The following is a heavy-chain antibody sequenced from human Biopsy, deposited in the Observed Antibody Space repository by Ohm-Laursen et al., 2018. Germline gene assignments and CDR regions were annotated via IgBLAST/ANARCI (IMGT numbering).Heavy chain of an antibody. CDR2: IYHTGIN. V-gene: IGHV4-39*01. J-gene: IGHJ4*02. CDR3: ARHSFGSGRDF. CDR1: DGSISNIINY. Sequence: SETLSLTCTVTDGSISNIINYWGWIRQPLGKGLEWLGSIYHTGINDYNPALKIRVTISVDTSNNQFSLKLSSLTAADTAVYYCARHSFGSGRDFWGQGTLVTVSS. D-gene: IGHD3-10*01.